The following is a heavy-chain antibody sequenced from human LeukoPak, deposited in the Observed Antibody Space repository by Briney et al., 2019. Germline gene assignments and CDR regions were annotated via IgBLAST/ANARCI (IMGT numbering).Heavy chain of an antibody. D-gene: IGHD3-3*01. J-gene: IGHJ4*02. Sequence: ASVKVSCKASCYTFTSYGISWVRQAPGQGLEGMGWISAYNGNTNYAQKLQGTVTMTTDTSTSTVYMELRSLRSDDTAVYYCARGLATYGFWSGYFDLFDYWGQGTLVTVSS. CDR1: CYTFTSYG. CDR3: ARGLATYGFWSGYFDLFDY. CDR2: ISAYNGNT. V-gene: IGHV1-18*01.